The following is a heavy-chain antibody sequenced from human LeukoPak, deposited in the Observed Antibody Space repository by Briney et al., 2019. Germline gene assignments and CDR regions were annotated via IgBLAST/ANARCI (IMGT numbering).Heavy chain of an antibody. CDR3: ARAVSSGWYYSDY. CDR1: GFTFSSYS. J-gene: IGHJ4*02. V-gene: IGHV3-21*01. Sequence: GGSLRLSCAASGFTFSSYSMNWVRQAPGKGLEWVSSISSSSSYIYYADSVKGRFTISRDNAKNSLYLQMTSLRAEDTAVYYCARAVSSGWYYSDYWGRGTLVTVSS. D-gene: IGHD6-19*01. CDR2: ISSSSSYI.